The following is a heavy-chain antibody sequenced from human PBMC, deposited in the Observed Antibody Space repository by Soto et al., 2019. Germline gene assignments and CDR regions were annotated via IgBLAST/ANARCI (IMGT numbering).Heavy chain of an antibody. D-gene: IGHD4-4*01. CDR3: ARRRDYSNYWDYYYYGMDV. J-gene: IGHJ6*02. V-gene: IGHV4-39*01. Sequence: SETLSLTCTVSGGSISSSSYYWGWIRQPPGKGLEWIGSIYYSGSTYYNPSLKSRVTISVDTSKNQFSLKLSSVTAADTAVYYCARRRDYSNYWDYYYYGMDVWGQGTTVTVSS. CDR1: GGSISSSSYY. CDR2: IYYSGST.